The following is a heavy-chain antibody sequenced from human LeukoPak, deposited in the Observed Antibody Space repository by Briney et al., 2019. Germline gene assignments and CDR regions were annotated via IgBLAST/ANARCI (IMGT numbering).Heavy chain of an antibody. CDR2: IIPIFGTA. J-gene: IGHJ4*02. CDR3: ARAYGFGYYFDY. D-gene: IGHD3/OR15-3a*01. V-gene: IGHV1-69*13. Sequence: SVKVSCKASGGTFSSYAISWVRQAPGQGLEWMGGIIPIFGTANYAQKFQGRVTITADESTSTAYMELSSLRSEDTAVYYCARAYGFGYYFDYWGQGTLVTVSS. CDR1: GGTFSSYA.